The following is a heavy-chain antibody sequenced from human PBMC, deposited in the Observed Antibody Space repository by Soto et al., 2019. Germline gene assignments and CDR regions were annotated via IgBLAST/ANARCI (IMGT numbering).Heavy chain of an antibody. Sequence: AGVSLRLSCAASGFTFSDYYMSWIRQAPGKGLEWVSYISSSSSYTNYADSVKGRFTISRDNAKNSLYLQMNSLRAEDTAVYYCARDRLAYYDFWSGYYDNWFDPWGQGTLVTVSS. CDR2: ISSSSSYT. D-gene: IGHD3-3*01. CDR1: GFTFSDYY. CDR3: ARDRLAYYDFWSGYYDNWFDP. V-gene: IGHV3-11*06. J-gene: IGHJ5*02.